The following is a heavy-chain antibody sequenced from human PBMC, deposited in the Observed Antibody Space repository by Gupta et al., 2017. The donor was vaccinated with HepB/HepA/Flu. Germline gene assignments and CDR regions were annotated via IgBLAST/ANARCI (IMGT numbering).Heavy chain of an antibody. CDR2: ISSSSSTI. D-gene: IGHD3-16*02. V-gene: IGHV3-48*02. CDR3: ASYRIRTGTPGYYYMDV. J-gene: IGHJ6*03. Sequence: EVQLVESGGGLVQPGGSLRLSCAASGFTFSSYSMNWVRQAPGKGLEWVSYISSSSSTIYYADSVKGRFTISRDNAKNSLYLQMNSLRDEDTAVYYCASYRIRTGTPGYYYMDVWGKGTTVTVSS. CDR1: GFTFSSYS.